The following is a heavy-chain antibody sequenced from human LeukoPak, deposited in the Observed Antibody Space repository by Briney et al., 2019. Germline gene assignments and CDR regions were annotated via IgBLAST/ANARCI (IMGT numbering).Heavy chain of an antibody. CDR3: AKDLIVVVPAAMDY. CDR1: GFTFSSYG. Sequence: GGSLRLSCAASGFTFSSYGMHWVRQAPGKGLEWVAVISYDGSNKYYADSVKGRFTVSRGNSKNTLYLQMNSLRAEDTAVYYCAKDLIVVVPAAMDYWGQGTLVTVSS. CDR2: ISYDGSNK. V-gene: IGHV3-30*18. J-gene: IGHJ4*02. D-gene: IGHD2-2*01.